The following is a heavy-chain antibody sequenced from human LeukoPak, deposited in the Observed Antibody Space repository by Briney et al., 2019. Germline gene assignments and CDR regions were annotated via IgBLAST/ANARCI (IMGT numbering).Heavy chain of an antibody. CDR2: ISSSSSYI. J-gene: IGHJ4*02. V-gene: IGHV3-21*01. D-gene: IGHD5-24*01. CDR3: ARDLGVQVATISLDY. CDR1: GFTFSTYS. Sequence: GGSRRLSCAASGFTFSTYSMNWVRQAPGKGLEWVSSISSSSSYIYYADSVKGRFTISRDNAKNSLYLQMNSLRAEDTAVYYCARDLGVQVATISLDYWGQGTLVTVSS.